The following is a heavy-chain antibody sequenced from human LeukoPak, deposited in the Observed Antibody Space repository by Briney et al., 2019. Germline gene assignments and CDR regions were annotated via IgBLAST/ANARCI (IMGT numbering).Heavy chain of an antibody. CDR2: IYYSGST. J-gene: IGHJ4*02. Sequence: SETLSLTCAVYGGSFSGYYWSWIRQPPGKGLEWIGYIYYSGSTNYNPSLKSRVTISVDTSKNQFSLKLSSVTAADTAVYYCARGGALWFGEFLPHFDYWGQGTLVTVSS. V-gene: IGHV4-59*01. D-gene: IGHD3-10*01. CDR1: GGSFSGYY. CDR3: ARGGALWFGEFLPHFDY.